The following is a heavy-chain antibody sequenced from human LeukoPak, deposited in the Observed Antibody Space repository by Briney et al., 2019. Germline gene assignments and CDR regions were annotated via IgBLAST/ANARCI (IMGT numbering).Heavy chain of an antibody. CDR2: TSSSDAGT. CDR1: GFTLSTYA. Sequence: GGSLRLSCAASGFTLSTYAMSWVRQTPGKGLGWVAATSSSDAGTYHADSVRGRFTISRDNSKNTLYLQMNSLRAEDAAVYFCAKAPVTSCRGAYCYPFDSWGQGTLVTVSS. CDR3: AKAPVTSCRGAYCYPFDS. V-gene: IGHV3-23*01. J-gene: IGHJ4*02. D-gene: IGHD2-21*01.